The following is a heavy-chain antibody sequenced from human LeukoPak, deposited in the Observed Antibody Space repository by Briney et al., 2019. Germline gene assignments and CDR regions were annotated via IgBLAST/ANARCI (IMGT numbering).Heavy chain of an antibody. CDR1: GFTFNSYS. Sequence: GGSLRLSCGVSGFTFNSYSMNWVRQAPGKGLEWVASIIGSGSEIFYADSLKGRFTISRDNSKNSLYLQMNSLRVEDTAVYYCAKVQSDIVGAMFFSFDVWGQGTMVSVSS. CDR3: AKVQSDIVGAMFFSFDV. J-gene: IGHJ3*01. V-gene: IGHV3-21*06. D-gene: IGHD1-26*01. CDR2: IIGSGSEI.